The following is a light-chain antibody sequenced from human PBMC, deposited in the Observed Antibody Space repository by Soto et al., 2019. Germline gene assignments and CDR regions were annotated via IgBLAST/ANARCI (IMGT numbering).Light chain of an antibody. CDR1: SSDVGSYNL. V-gene: IGLV2-23*02. CDR2: EVS. J-gene: IGLJ1*01. CDR3: CSYAGSSTPLI. Sequence: QSVLTQPASVSGSPGQSITISCTGTSSDVGSYNLVSWYQQHPGKDPKLMIYEVSKRPSGVSNRFSGSKSGNTASLTISGLQAEDEADYYCCSYAGSSTPLIFGTGTKVTVL.